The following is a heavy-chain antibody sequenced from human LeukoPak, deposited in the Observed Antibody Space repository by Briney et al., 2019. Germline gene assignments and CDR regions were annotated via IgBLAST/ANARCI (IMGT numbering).Heavy chain of an antibody. D-gene: IGHD3-10*01. CDR1: GYSFTSYW. V-gene: IGHV5-51*01. J-gene: IGHJ5*02. Sequence: GESLKISCKGSGYSFTSYWIGWVRQMPGKGLEWMGIIYPGDSDTRYSPSFQGQVTISADKSISTAYVQWSSLKASDTAMYYCARLSVLSVMVGGKSIWFDPWGQGTLVTVSS. CDR3: ARLSVLSVMVGGKSIWFDP. CDR2: IYPGDSDT.